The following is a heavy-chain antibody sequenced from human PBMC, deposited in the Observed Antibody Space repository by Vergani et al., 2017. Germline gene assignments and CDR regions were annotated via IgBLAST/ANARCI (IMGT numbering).Heavy chain of an antibody. CDR3: ARSQGDYLYFDL. CDR1: GYSIGSGFY. D-gene: IGHD4-17*01. V-gene: IGHV4-38-2*01. J-gene: IGHJ2*01. CDR2: IHNRGKT. Sequence: QVRLEESGPGLVKPSETLSLTCSVSGYSIGSGFYWAWIRQSPGEGLQWLTSIHNRGKTYHNPSLKSRVSVSLDTSKNRFSLNLTSVTATDTAVYYCARSQGDYLYFDLWGPGSLVTDSS.